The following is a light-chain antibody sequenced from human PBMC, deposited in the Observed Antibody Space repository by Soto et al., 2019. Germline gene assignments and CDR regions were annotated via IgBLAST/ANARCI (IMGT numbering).Light chain of an antibody. V-gene: IGKV1-5*03. CDR1: QSIGSW. J-gene: IGKJ1*01. Sequence: DIQMTQSPSTLSASVRDGVTITCRASQSIGSWLAWYQQKPGKAPKLLIYKASTLESGVPSRFSGSGSGTIFTLTISSLQPEDFATYYCQQYSSYWTFGQGTKVDIK. CDR3: QQYSSYWT. CDR2: KAS.